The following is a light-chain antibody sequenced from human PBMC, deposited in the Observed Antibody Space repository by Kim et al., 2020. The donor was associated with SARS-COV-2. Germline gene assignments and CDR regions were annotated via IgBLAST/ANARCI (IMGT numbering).Light chain of an antibody. CDR3: AAWDDSLNGVV. CDR2: SNN. CDR1: SSNIGSNY. J-gene: IGLJ2*01. V-gene: IGLV1-44*01. Sequence: QSVLTQPPSASGTPGQRVTISCSGSSSNIGSNYVYWYQQLPGTAPKLLIYSNNQRPSGVPDRFSGSKSGTSASLAISGLQSEDEADYCCAAWDDSLNGVVFSGGTQLTVL.